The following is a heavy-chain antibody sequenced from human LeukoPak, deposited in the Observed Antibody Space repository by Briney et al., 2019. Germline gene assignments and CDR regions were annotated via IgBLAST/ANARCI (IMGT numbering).Heavy chain of an antibody. V-gene: IGHV1-18*01. CDR2: ISAYNGNT. Sequence: GASVKASCKASGYTFTSYGISWVRQAPGQGLEWMGWISAYNGNTNYTQKLQGRVTMTTDTSTSTAYMELRSLRSDDTAVYYCATSVRYFDWFYYYYGMDVWGQGTTVTVSS. D-gene: IGHD3-9*01. CDR3: ATSVRYFDWFYYYYGMDV. CDR1: GYTFTSYG. J-gene: IGHJ6*02.